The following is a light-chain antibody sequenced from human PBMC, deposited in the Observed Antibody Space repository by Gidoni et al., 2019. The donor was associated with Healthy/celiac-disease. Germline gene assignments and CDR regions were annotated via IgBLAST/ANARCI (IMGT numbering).Light chain of an antibody. J-gene: IGLJ2*01. CDR1: ALPKQY. V-gene: IGLV3-25*03. Sequence: SYELTQPPSVSVSPGQTARITCSGDALPKQYAYWYQQKPGQAPVLVIYKDCERPSGLPERFSGSSSGTTVTLTISGVQAEDEADYYCQSADSSGTSPVVFGGGTKLTVL. CDR3: QSADSSGTSPVV. CDR2: KDC.